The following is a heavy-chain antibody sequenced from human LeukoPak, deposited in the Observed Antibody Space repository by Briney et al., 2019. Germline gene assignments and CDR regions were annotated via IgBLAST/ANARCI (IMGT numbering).Heavy chain of an antibody. D-gene: IGHD6-19*01. J-gene: IGHJ4*02. Sequence: GGSLRLSCAASGFTFSNYWMNWVRQAPGKGLEWVANIKQDGSEKNYVDSVKGRFTLSRDNAKNSLYLQMNSLRAEDTAVYYCARDSDLQWLAFDYWGQGTLVTVSS. CDR1: GFTFSNYW. V-gene: IGHV3-7*01. CDR2: IKQDGSEK. CDR3: ARDSDLQWLAFDY.